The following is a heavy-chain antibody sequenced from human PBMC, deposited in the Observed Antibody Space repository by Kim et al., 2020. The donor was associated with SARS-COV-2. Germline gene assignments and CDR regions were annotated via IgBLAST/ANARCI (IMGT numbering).Heavy chain of an antibody. Sequence: GGSLRLSCAASGFTFSSYSMNWVRQAPGKGLEWVSSISSSSSYIYYVDSVKGRFTISRDNAKNSLYLQMNSLRAEDTAVYYCARGIGYSGYDYLGVKYNWFDPWGQGTLVTVSS. CDR3: ARGIGYSGYDYLGVKYNWFDP. V-gene: IGHV3-21*01. CDR2: ISSSSSYI. D-gene: IGHD5-12*01. CDR1: GFTFSSYS. J-gene: IGHJ5*02.